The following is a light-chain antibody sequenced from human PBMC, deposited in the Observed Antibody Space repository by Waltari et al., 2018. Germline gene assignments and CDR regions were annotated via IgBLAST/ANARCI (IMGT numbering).Light chain of an antibody. Sequence: QSVLTQPPSASGTPGQRVTISCSGSRSNIGTTTVTWYQQLPGTAPKLLIYVHNQRPSGVPDRFSGSKSGTSASLASSGLQSEDEADYYCAAWDSSLNGFWAFGGGTKLTVL. CDR3: AAWDSSLNGFWA. CDR1: RSNIGTTT. CDR2: VHN. V-gene: IGLV1-44*01. J-gene: IGLJ3*02.